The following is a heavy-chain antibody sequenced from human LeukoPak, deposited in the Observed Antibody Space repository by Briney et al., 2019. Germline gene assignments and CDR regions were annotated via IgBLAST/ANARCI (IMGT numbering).Heavy chain of an antibody. Sequence: GASVKVFCKSCVYTFTSCCISGVRQAPGQGLEGMGGISVYCGNTNYAQKLQGRVTMTTDTSTSTAYMELRSLRSDDTAVYYCARANPGDILTGHYYYYYMDVWGKGTTVTVSS. CDR3: ARANPGDILTGHYYYYYMDV. CDR2: ISVYCGNT. J-gene: IGHJ6*03. CDR1: VYTFTSCC. D-gene: IGHD3-9*01. V-gene: IGHV1-18*01.